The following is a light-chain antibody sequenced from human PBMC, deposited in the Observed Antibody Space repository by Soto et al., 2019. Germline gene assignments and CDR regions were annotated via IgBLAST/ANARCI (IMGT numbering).Light chain of an antibody. V-gene: IGKV1-6*01. CDR1: QGIRND. CDR2: AAS. J-gene: IGKJ1*01. CDR3: LQDYNYPWT. Sequence: AIQMTQSPSSLSASVGDRDTITCRASQGIRNDLGWYQQQPGKAPKLLIYAASSLQSGVPSRFSGSGSGTDFTLTISSLQAEDFATYYCLQDYNYPWTFGQGTKVEIK.